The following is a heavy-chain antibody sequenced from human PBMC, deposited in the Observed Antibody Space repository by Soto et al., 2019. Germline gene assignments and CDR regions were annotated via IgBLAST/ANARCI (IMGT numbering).Heavy chain of an antibody. J-gene: IGHJ6*02. V-gene: IGHV1-3*01. Sequence: QVQLVQSGAEVKKPGASVKVSCKASGYTFTSYAMHWVRQAPGQRLEWMGWINAGNGNTKYSQKFQGRVTITRDTSASTAYMELSSLRSEDTAVYYCARDPRGSGSYHYYYYYSGMDVWGQGTTVTVSS. CDR3: ARDPRGSGSYHYYYYYSGMDV. CDR1: GYTFTSYA. D-gene: IGHD3-10*01. CDR2: INAGNGNT.